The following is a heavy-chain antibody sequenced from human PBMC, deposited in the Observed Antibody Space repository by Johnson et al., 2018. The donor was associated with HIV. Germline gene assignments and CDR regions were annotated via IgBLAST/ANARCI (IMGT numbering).Heavy chain of an antibody. CDR3: AKEAPGRWDLPIWAAFDI. CDR2: ISSDGSST. D-gene: IGHD1-26*01. V-gene: IGHV3-74*02. J-gene: IGHJ3*02. CDR1: GFTFSTYW. Sequence: VQLVESGGGLVQPGGSLRLSCAASGFTFSTYWMHWVRQTPGKGLVWVSRISSDGSSTTYAVSVRGRFTISRDNAKNSLYLQMNSLRVEDTALYYCAKEAPGRWDLPIWAAFDIWGQGTMVTVSS.